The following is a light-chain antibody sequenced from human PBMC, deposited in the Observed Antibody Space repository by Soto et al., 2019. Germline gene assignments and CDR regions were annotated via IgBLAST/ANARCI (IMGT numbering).Light chain of an antibody. CDR2: LAS. V-gene: IGKV3-11*01. CDR3: QQRSSWPPPT. J-gene: IGKJ4*01. Sequence: EIVLTQSPATLSSFPGDRVTLSCRASQAVNTRLAWYQHRPGQAPRLLIYLASNRAAGVPARFSGSGSGTDFTLTISDVEPEDFAIYYCQQRSSWPPPTFGGGTRVDMK. CDR1: QAVNTR.